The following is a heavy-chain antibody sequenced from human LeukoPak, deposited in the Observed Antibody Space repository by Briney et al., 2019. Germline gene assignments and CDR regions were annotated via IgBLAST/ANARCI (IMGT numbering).Heavy chain of an antibody. CDR1: GGTFSRYG. V-gene: IGHV1-69*10. Sequence: ASVKVSCKASGGTFSRYGISWVRQAPGQGLEWMGGIIPIPGIANYAQKFQGRVTITADKSTSTDYMELCSLRSDDTAVYYCARGWVNYYDSSGYSPLFDYWGQGTLVTVSS. D-gene: IGHD3-22*01. J-gene: IGHJ4*02. CDR3: ARGWVNYYDSSGYSPLFDY. CDR2: IIPIPGIA.